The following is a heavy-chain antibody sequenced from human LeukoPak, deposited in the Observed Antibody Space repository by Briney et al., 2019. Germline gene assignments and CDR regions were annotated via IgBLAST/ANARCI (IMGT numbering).Heavy chain of an antibody. Sequence: ASVKVSCKASGHTFTSYAMNWVRQAPGQELEWMGWINANTGNPTYAQAFTGRFVFSLDTSVSTAYLEISSLQAEDTAVYYCARAPGIAEPDGYFMDVWGKGTTVTVSS. V-gene: IGHV7-4-1*02. D-gene: IGHD6-13*01. CDR3: ARAPGIAEPDGYFMDV. CDR2: INANTGNP. J-gene: IGHJ6*03. CDR1: GHTFTSYA.